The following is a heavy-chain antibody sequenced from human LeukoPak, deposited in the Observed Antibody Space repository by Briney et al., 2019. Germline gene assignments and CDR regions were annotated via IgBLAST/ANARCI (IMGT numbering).Heavy chain of an antibody. D-gene: IGHD2-15*01. J-gene: IGHJ4*02. CDR3: ARGWSSYYFDY. CDR2: VGSSSSYI. Sequence: GGSLRLPCAASGFTFSSYSMSWVRQAPGKGLEWVSSVGSSSSYIYYADSVRGRFTISRDNAKNSLYLQMNGLRAEDTAVYYCARGWSSYYFDYWGQGTLVTVSS. CDR1: GFTFSSYS. V-gene: IGHV3-21*01.